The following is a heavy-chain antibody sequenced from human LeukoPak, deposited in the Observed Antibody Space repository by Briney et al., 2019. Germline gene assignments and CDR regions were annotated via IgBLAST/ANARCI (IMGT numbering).Heavy chain of an antibody. CDR3: AKAIGISDIVVVPAAFFDY. D-gene: IGHD2-2*01. CDR2: ISGSGGST. CDR1: GFTFSSYA. V-gene: IGHV3-23*01. Sequence: HPGGSLRLSCAASGFTFSSYAMSWVRQAPGKGLEWVSAISGSGGSTYHADSVKGRFTISRDNSKNTLYLQMNSLRAEDTAVYYCAKAIGISDIVVVPAAFFDYWGQGTLVTVSS. J-gene: IGHJ4*02.